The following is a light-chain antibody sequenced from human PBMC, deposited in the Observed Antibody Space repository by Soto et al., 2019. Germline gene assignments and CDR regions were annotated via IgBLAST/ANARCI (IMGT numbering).Light chain of an antibody. CDR1: ESVGRY. CDR3: QQRSNLPPT. J-gene: IGKJ5*01. V-gene: IGKV3-11*01. Sequence: EVALTPSPATLSLSPQDRATLSCRASESVGRYLAWYRQIPGQAPRLLIYDASNRATGVPDRFSGGGSGTDFTLTISSLVPEDFALYYCQQRSNLPPTFGQGTRLEIK. CDR2: DAS.